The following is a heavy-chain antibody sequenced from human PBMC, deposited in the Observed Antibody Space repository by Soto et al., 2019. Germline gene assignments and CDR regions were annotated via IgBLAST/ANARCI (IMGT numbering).Heavy chain of an antibody. J-gene: IGHJ6*02. D-gene: IGHD5-18*01. CDR3: ARGVEYSYGSRYYYYGMDV. Sequence: ASVKVSCKSSGYTFTSYYMHWVRQAPGQGLEWMGIINPSGGSTSYAQKFQGRVTMTRDTSTSTVYMELSSLRSEDTAVYYCARGVEYSYGSRYYYYGMDVWRQGTTVTVSS. CDR1: GYTFTSYY. V-gene: IGHV1-46*03. CDR2: INPSGGST.